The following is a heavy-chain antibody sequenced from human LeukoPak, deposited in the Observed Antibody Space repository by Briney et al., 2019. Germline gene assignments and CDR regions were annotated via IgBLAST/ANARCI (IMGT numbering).Heavy chain of an antibody. CDR3: ARLSDSSGWYFFDS. J-gene: IGHJ4*02. CDR2: ITHRGSP. D-gene: IGHD6-19*01. V-gene: IGHV4-34*01. Sequence: PSETLSLTCTVYGGSFTNYYWSWIRQPPGKGLEWIGEITHRGSPTYNPSLKSRVTISLDTSKKQFSLKLNAVTAADMAMYYCARLSDSSGWYFFDSWGQGTLVTVSS. CDR1: GGSFTNYY.